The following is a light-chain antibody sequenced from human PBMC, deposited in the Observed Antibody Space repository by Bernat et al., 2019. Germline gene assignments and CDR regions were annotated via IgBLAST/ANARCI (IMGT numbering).Light chain of an antibody. J-gene: IGKJ1*01. Sequence: DIQMTQSPSTLSASVGDRVTITCRASQSISSWLAWYQQKPGKAPKLLIYKASSLESGVPSRFSGSGSGTEFTLTISSLQPDDFATYYCQQYNRYSWTFGQRTKVEIK. CDR1: QSISSW. CDR2: KAS. CDR3: QQYNRYSWT. V-gene: IGKV1-5*03.